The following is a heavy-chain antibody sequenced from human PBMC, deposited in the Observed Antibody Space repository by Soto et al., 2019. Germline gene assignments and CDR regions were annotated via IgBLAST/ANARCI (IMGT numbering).Heavy chain of an antibody. CDR1: GDSISSYY. CDR3: ARGIDTAWYKVSLDY. V-gene: IGHV4-59*01. CDR2: IYYSGST. Sequence: SETLSLSCTVCGDSISSYYWSWIRQPPGKGLEWIGYIYYSGSTNYNPSLKSRVTISVDTSKNQLSLELSSVTAADTAVYYCARGIDTAWYKVSLDYWGQGALVTVSS. D-gene: IGHD1-1*01. J-gene: IGHJ4*02.